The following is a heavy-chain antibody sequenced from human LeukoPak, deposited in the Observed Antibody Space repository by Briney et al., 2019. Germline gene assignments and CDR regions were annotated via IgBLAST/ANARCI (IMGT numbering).Heavy chain of an antibody. CDR1: GYTFTNYY. V-gene: IGHV1-46*01. CDR2: INPGGDNT. J-gene: IGHJ4*02. Sequence: ASVKVSCKASGYTFTNYYIHWVRQAPGQGLEWMGLINPGGDNTDYAQNFQGRVTMTRDTSTSTVYMGLSSLRAEDTAVYYCARILDSAWGELGYWGQGTLVTVSS. D-gene: IGHD6-19*01. CDR3: ARILDSAWGELGY.